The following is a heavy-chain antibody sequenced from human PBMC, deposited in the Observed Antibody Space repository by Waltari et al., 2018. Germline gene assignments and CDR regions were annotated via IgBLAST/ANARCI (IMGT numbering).Heavy chain of an antibody. CDR2: ICSCSSTI. D-gene: IGHD1-26*01. V-gene: IGHV3-48*04. J-gene: IGHJ6*03. Sequence: EVQLVESGGGLVQPGGSMRLSCAGSVFTFSIYSLHWVRKAPGKGLEGVYYICSCSSTIYYADSVMGRFTISRGNAKSSLYLQMNILRAEYTAVYYCARDGSYYHYYYYMDVWGKGTTVAISS. CDR1: VFTFSIYS. CDR3: ARDGSYYHYYYYMDV.